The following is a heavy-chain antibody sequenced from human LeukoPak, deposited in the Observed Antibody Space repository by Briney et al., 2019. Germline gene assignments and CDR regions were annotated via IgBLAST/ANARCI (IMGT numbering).Heavy chain of an antibody. D-gene: IGHD6-6*01. V-gene: IGHV3-30-3*01. CDR1: GFTFSSYA. Sequence: GGSLRLSCAASGFTFSSYAMHWVRQAPGKGLEWVAVISYDGSNKYYADSVKGRFTISRDNSKNTLYLQMNSLRAEDTAVYYCARDLPLSRGSSSNYFDYWGQGTLVTVSS. CDR3: ARDLPLSRGSSSNYFDY. J-gene: IGHJ4*02. CDR2: ISYDGSNK.